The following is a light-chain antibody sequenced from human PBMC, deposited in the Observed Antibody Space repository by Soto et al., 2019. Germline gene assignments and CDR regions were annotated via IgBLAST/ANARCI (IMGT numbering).Light chain of an antibody. CDR3: CSYAGSYV. V-gene: IGLV2-23*02. J-gene: IGLJ1*01. Sequence: QSALTQPASVSGSPGQSITISCTGTSSDVGSYNLVSWYQQHPGKAPKLMIYEVSKRPSGVSNRFSGSKSGNTDSLTISGLQAEDEADYYCCSYAGSYVFGTGTKLTVL. CDR1: SSDVGSYNL. CDR2: EVS.